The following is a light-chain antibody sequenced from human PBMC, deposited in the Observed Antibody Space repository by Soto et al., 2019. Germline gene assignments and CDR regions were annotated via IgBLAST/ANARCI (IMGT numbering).Light chain of an antibody. CDR1: QSVSSSY. CDR3: QQYNNWPQT. J-gene: IGKJ2*01. V-gene: IGKV3-15*01. CDR2: GAS. Sequence: EMVMTQSPATLSVSPGERATLSCRASQSVSSSYLAWYQQKPGQAPRLLIYGASTRATGIPARFSGSGSGTEFTLTISSLQSEDFAVYDCQQYNNWPQTFGQGTKVDIK.